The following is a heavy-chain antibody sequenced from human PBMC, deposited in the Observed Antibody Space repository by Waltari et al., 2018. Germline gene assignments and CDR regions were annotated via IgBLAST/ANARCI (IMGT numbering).Heavy chain of an antibody. V-gene: IGHV4-34*01. D-gene: IGHD3-22*01. J-gene: IGHJ4*02. CDR3: ARGGVSSGYYLGPDY. CDR2: IEHSGTI. Sequence: QVQLQQWGAGLLKPSETLSLTCAVYGGSFSGYYWSWIRQPPGKGLEWIGEIEHSGTINYNPSLKSRVTISADTSKNQFSLRLTPVTAADTAVYYCARGGVSSGYYLGPDYWGQGTLVTVSS. CDR1: GGSFSGYY.